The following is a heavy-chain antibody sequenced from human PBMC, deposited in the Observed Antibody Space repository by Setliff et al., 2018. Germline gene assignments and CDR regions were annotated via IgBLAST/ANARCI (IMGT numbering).Heavy chain of an antibody. V-gene: IGHV3-30*03. CDR3: ARDPPNVGYVTGRGYFYFGMAV. CDR2: ISSDGSNK. J-gene: IGHJ6*02. D-gene: IGHD3-10*01. CDR1: GFTFSSYW. Sequence: GGSLRLSCAASGFTFSSYWMSWVRQAPGKGLEWVADISSDGSNKDYADSVEGRFIISRDNSKNTLFLQMNSLRAEDTAVYYCARDPPNVGYVTGRGYFYFGMAVWGHGNTVTVSS.